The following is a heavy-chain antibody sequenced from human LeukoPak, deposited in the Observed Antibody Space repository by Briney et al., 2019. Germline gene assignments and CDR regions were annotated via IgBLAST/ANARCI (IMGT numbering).Heavy chain of an antibody. CDR2: INPNNGDT. D-gene: IGHD2-21*01. CDR3: ARGPRGIVNYYYTDV. V-gene: IGHV1-2*06. CDR1: EFTFTDYY. J-gene: IGHJ6*03. Sequence: ASVKVSCKASEFTFTDYYMHWVRQAPGQGLEWMGRINPNNGDTNYAQKFQGRVTMTRDTSISTAYMELSRLRSDDTAVYYCARGPRGIVNYYYTDVWGKGTTVTVSS.